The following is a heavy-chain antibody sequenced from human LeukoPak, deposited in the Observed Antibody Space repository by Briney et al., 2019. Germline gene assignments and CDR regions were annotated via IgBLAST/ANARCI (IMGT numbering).Heavy chain of an antibody. CDR2: IYYSGST. D-gene: IGHD6-6*01. Sequence: SETLSLTCTVSGGSISSYYWSWIRQPPGKGLEWIGYIYYSGSTNYNPSLKSRVTISVDTSKNQFSLKLSSVTAADTAVYYCARDRPGKAARRFDYWGQGTLVTVSS. CDR3: ARDRPGKAARRFDY. V-gene: IGHV4-59*01. J-gene: IGHJ4*02. CDR1: GGSISSYY.